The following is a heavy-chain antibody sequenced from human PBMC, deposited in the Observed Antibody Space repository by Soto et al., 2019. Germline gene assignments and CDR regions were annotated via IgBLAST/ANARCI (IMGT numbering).Heavy chain of an antibody. J-gene: IGHJ4*02. CDR2: IYYSGST. V-gene: IGHV4-59*08. Sequence: SETLFLTCTVSGDSISSYYWSWIRQPPGKGLERIGYIYYSGSTKYNPSLKSRLTISLDTSKNQFSLKLSSVTAADTAVYYCAGQSAVVAATGFGFFEYWGQGTLVTVSS. CDR1: GDSISSYY. D-gene: IGHD2-15*01. CDR3: AGQSAVVAATGFGFFEY.